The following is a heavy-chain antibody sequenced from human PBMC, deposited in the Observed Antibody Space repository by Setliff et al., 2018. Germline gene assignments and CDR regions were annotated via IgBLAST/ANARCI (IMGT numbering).Heavy chain of an antibody. CDR3: ARDPAAGLDY. CDR2: IYYSGST. Sequence: SETLSLTCTVSGGSISNNYWSWIRQPPGKGLEWIGYIYYSGSTNYNPSLKSRVTMSVDASKNQFSLKLSSVTAADTAVYFCARDPAAGLDYWGQGTLVTVSS. V-gene: IGHV4-59*12. J-gene: IGHJ4*02. D-gene: IGHD6-13*01. CDR1: GGSISNNY.